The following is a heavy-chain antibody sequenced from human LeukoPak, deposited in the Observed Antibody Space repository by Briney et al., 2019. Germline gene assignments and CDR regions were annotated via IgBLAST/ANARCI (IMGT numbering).Heavy chain of an antibody. CDR1: RGSISSSRHY. CDR3: AAMPTVTTNAFDI. D-gene: IGHD4-17*01. J-gene: IGHJ3*02. Sequence: SETLSLTCTVSRGSISSSRHYWGWIRQPPGKGLEWIANIYYSGSTYYNPSLKGRVTISVDMSRNQYSLKPRSVTAADTAVYYCAAMPTVTTNAFDIWGHGTMVTVSS. CDR2: IYYSGST. V-gene: IGHV4-39*01.